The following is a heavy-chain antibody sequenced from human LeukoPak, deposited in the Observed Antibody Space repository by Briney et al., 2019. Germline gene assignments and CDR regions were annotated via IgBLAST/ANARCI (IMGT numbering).Heavy chain of an antibody. V-gene: IGHV3-33*01. CDR1: GFTFSSYG. Sequence: GGSLRLSCAASGFTFSSYGMHWVRQAPGKGLEWVTVIWYDGSKKYYADSVKGRFTISRDNSKNTLYLQMNSLRAEDTAVYYCARRDGDNDRGFDYWGQGTLVTVSS. CDR3: ARRDGDNDRGFDY. CDR2: IWYDGSKK. J-gene: IGHJ4*02. D-gene: IGHD4-23*01.